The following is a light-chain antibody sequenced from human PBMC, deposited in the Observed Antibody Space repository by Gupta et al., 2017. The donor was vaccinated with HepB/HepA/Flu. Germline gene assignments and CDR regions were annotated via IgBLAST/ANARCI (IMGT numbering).Light chain of an antibody. CDR1: QSVSSY. J-gene: IGKJ2*01. Sequence: IVLTQSPATLSLSPGERATLSCRASQSVSSYLAWYQQKPGQAPRLLIYDASNRATGIPARFSGSGSGTDFTLPISSLEPEDVAVYYCQQRSNWPPYTFGQGTKLEIK. CDR2: DAS. V-gene: IGKV3-11*01. CDR3: QQRSNWPPYT.